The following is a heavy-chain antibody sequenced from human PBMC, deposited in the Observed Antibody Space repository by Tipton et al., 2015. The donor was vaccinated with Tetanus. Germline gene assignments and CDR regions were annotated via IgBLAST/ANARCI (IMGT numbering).Heavy chain of an antibody. CDR3: AGVLRSESVGWFDP. V-gene: IGHV4-59*12. Sequence: TLSLTCTVSGGSINRYYWSWIRQSPGKGLEWIGYINYSGTTNYASSLQSRVIISVDTSKNQFSLRLTSVTAADTAVYFCAGVLRSESVGWFDPWGQGTLVTVSS. CDR1: GGSINRYY. J-gene: IGHJ5*02. CDR2: INYSGTT. D-gene: IGHD3-3*01.